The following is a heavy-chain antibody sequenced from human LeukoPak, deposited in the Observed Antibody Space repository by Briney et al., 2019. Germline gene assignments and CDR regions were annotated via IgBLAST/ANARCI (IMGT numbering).Heavy chain of an antibody. CDR1: GFTVSSNY. V-gene: IGHV3-66*01. CDR3: AKYSLQWLANFDY. J-gene: IGHJ4*02. D-gene: IGHD6-19*01. CDR2: IYSGGST. Sequence: GGSLRLSCAASGFTVSSNYMSWVRQAPGKGLEWVSVIYSGGSTYYADSVKGRFTISRDNSKNTLYLQMNSLRAEDTAVYYCAKYSLQWLANFDYWGQGTLVTVSS.